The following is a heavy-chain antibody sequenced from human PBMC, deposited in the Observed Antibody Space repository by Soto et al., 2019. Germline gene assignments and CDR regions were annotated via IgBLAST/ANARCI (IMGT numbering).Heavy chain of an antibody. CDR2: INADNGNT. D-gene: IGHD6-19*01. Sequence: QVQLVQSGAEVKKPGASVNVSCKTSGYTFTSYAINRVRQAPGQRLEWMGWINADNGNTKYSQKFQGRVTITRDTSASTAYMELSSLRSEDTAIYYCARDVFSSAWPYYMDVWGKGTTVTVSS. CDR1: GYTFTSYA. J-gene: IGHJ6*03. CDR3: ARDVFSSAWPYYMDV. V-gene: IGHV1-3*01.